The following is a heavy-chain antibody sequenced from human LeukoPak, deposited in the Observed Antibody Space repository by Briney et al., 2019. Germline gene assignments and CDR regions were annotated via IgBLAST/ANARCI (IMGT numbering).Heavy chain of an antibody. CDR3: AKGQYYDFWRGGMDV. CDR1: GFTFDDYA. D-gene: IGHD3-3*01. CDR2: ISWNSGSI. V-gene: IGHV3-9*01. Sequence: GRFLRLSCAASGFTFDDYAMHWVRQGPGKGLEWVSGISWNSGSIDYADSVKGRFIISRDNAKNSLDLQMNSLRGEDTALYYCAKGQYYDFWRGGMDVWGQGTTVTVSS. J-gene: IGHJ6*02.